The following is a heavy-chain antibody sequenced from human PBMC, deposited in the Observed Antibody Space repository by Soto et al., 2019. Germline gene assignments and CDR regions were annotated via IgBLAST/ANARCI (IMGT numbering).Heavy chain of an antibody. J-gene: IGHJ4*02. CDR1: DDSIRSDYF. D-gene: IGHD4-17*01. Sequence: SETLSLTCSIFDDSIRSDYFWGWIRQPPGKGLEWIGSIYHTGATYYNPSLQSRVTISVDTSKNQFSLRVTSIAAADTALYCCERLTTVRYFDSWGQGTLVTVSS. CDR2: IYHTGAT. CDR3: ERLTTVRYFDS. V-gene: IGHV4-38-2*01.